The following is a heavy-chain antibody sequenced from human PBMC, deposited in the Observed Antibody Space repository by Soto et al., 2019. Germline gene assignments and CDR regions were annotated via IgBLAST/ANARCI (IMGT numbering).Heavy chain of an antibody. V-gene: IGHV1-18*01. J-gene: IGHJ6*02. CDR1: GYTFTNYG. CDR2: INAYNGNT. CDR3: ARDRLLERPNYYFYGMDV. D-gene: IGHD1-1*01. Sequence: QVQLVQSGVEVKKPGASVKVSCKASGYTFTNYGISWVRRAPGQGLEWMGWINAYNGNTDYAQKLQGRVTMTTDTSTSTVYMELRSLRSDDTAEYYCARDRLLERPNYYFYGMDVWGQGTTVTVSS.